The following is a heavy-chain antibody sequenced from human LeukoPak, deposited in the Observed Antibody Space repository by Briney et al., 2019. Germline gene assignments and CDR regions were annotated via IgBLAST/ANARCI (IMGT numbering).Heavy chain of an antibody. D-gene: IGHD3-3*01. Sequence: SETLSLTCAVYGGSFSGYYWSWIRQPPGKGLEWIGEINHSGSTNYNPSLKSRVTISVDTSKKQFSLTLSAVTAADTAVYYCARAKLYMDFWSNAFDIWGQGTMVTVSS. CDR2: INHSGST. V-gene: IGHV4-34*01. CDR1: GGSFSGYY. J-gene: IGHJ3*02. CDR3: ARAKLYMDFWSNAFDI.